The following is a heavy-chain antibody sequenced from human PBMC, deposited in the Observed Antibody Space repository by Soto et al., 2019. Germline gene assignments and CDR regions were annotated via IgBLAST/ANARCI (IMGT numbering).Heavy chain of an antibody. V-gene: IGHV1-46*01. CDR2: INPSGGST. D-gene: IGHD6-13*01. J-gene: IGHJ5*02. CDR1: GYTFTSYY. CDR3: ARDLSSSWYQGNWFDP. Sequence: ASVKVSCKASGYTFTSYYMHWVRQAPGQGLERMGIINPSGGSTSYAQKFQGRVTMTRDTSTSTVYMELSSLRSEDTAVYYCARDLSSSWYQGNWFDPWGQGTLVTVSS.